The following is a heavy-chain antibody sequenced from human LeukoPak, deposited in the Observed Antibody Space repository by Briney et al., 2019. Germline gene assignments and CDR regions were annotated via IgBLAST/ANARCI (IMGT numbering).Heavy chain of an antibody. CDR3: AELGITMIGGV. CDR2: ISSSGSTI. Sequence: GGSLRLSCAVSGLTFRNYWMSWVRQAPGKGLEWVSYISSSGSTIYYADSVKGRFTISRDNAKNSLYLQMNSLRAEDTAVYYCAELGITMIGGVWGKGTTVTISS. CDR1: GLTFRNYW. V-gene: IGHV3-48*04. J-gene: IGHJ6*04. D-gene: IGHD3-10*02.